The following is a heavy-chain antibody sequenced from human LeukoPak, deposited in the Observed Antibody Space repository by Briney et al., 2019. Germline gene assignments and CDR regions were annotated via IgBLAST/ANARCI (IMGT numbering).Heavy chain of an antibody. CDR2: ICYYGSNK. V-gene: IGHV3-33*08. CDR3: ARVSKYYDFWSGYGSPPDY. J-gene: IGHJ4*02. CDR1: GFTFSNYG. Sequence: GGALRLSFVASGFTFSNYGKHWVRQAPGKGVEGVAGICYYGSNKYYADSVKGRFTISRDNSKNTLYLQMNSLRAEDTAVYYCARVSKYYDFWSGYGSPPDYWGQGTLVTVSS. D-gene: IGHD3-3*01.